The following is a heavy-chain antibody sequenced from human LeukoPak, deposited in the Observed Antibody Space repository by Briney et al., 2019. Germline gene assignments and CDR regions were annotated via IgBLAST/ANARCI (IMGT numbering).Heavy chain of an antibody. V-gene: IGHV4-4*07. Sequence: SETLSLTCTVSGGSISSYYWSWIRQPAGKGLEWIGRIYTTGSTNYTPSLKSRVTMSVDTSKNQFSLKLSSVTAADTAVYYCARQLAAAGTAGFDYWGQGTLVTVSS. CDR1: GGSISSYY. CDR2: IYTTGST. D-gene: IGHD6-13*01. J-gene: IGHJ4*02. CDR3: ARQLAAAGTAGFDY.